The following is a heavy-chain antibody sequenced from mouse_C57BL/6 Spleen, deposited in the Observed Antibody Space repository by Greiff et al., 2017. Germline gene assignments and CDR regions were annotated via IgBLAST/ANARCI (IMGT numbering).Heavy chain of an antibody. CDR2: IHPNSGST. Sequence: QVQLQQPGAELVKPGASVKLSCKASGYTFTSYWMHWVKQRPGQGLEWIGMIHPNSGSTNYNEKFKSKATLTVDKSSSTAYMQLSSLTSEDSAVYYCARLPLPPIYDGFFAYWGQGTLVTVSA. CDR1: GYTFTSYW. CDR3: ARLPLPPIYDGFFAY. J-gene: IGHJ3*01. V-gene: IGHV1-64*01. D-gene: IGHD2-3*01.